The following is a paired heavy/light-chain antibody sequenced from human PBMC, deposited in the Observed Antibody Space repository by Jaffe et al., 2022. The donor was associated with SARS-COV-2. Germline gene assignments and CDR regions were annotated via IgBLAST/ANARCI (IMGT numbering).Light chain of an antibody. V-gene: IGLV2-14*01. Sequence: QSALTQPASVSGSPGQSIAISCTGTSSDVGGYNYVSWFQQHPGKAPKLLIFNVNNRPSEVSNRFSGSKSGNTASLTISGLQAEDEADYYCTSYTGGETMVFGGGTKLTVL. J-gene: IGLJ2*01. CDR2: NVN. CDR1: SSDVGGYNY. CDR3: TSYTGGETMV.
Heavy chain of an antibody. CDR1: GYTFTKYP. CDR2: INTNTGNP. CDR3: ARAVAGTRGFGDF. Sequence: QVQLVQSGSALKDPGASVTVSCKTSGYTFTKYPINWVRQAPGQGLEWMGNINTNTGNPTYAQGFTGRFVFSLDTSVRTTYLQITSLKAEDTAVYYCARAVAGTRGFGDFWGQGTLVTVSS. J-gene: IGHJ4*02. V-gene: IGHV7-4-1*02. D-gene: IGHD6-19*01.